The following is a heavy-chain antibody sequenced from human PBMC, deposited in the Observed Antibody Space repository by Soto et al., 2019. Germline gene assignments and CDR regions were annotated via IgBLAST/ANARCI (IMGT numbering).Heavy chain of an antibody. CDR2: IIPIFGTA. J-gene: IGHJ4*02. CDR3: AREAEDYGGNFRY. Sequence: QVQLVQSGAEVKKPGSSVKVSCKASGGTFSSYAISWVRQAPGQGLEWMGGIIPIFGTANYAQKFQGRVTXTXDXXTSTAYMELSSLRSEDSAVYYCAREAEDYGGNFRYWGQGTLVTVSS. CDR1: GGTFSSYA. V-gene: IGHV1-69*05. D-gene: IGHD4-17*01.